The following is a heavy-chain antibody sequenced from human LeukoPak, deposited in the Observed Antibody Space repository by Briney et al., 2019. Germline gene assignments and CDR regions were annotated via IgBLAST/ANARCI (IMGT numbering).Heavy chain of an antibody. J-gene: IGHJ4*02. CDR2: INRSGST. CDR3: ASRLMIAVAGTGRSDYFDY. CDR1: GGSFSGHY. V-gene: IGHV4-34*01. D-gene: IGHD6-19*01. Sequence: SETLSLTCAVYGGSFSGHYWSWMCQPPGKGLEWIGEINRSGSTNYNPSLKSRVTISVDTSKNQFSLKLSSVTAADTAVYYCASRLMIAVAGTGRSDYFDYWGQGTLVTVSS.